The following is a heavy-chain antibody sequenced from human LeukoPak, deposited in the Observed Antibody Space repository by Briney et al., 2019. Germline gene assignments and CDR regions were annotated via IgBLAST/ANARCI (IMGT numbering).Heavy chain of an antibody. CDR2: IYWSDDK. J-gene: IGHJ6*03. CDR1: GFSLSTSGVG. V-gene: IGHV2-5*01. D-gene: IGHD3-3*01. Sequence: SGPTLVNPTQTLTLTCTFSGFSLSTSGVGVGWIRQPPGKALEWLALIYWSDDKRYSPSLKSRLTITKDTSKNQVVLTMTNMDPVDTATYYCALSLGSGYWGYYYMDVWGKGTTVTVSS. CDR3: ALSLGSGYWGYYYMDV.